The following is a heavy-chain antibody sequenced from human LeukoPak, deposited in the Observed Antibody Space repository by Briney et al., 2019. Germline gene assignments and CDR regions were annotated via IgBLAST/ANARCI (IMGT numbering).Heavy chain of an antibody. D-gene: IGHD3-10*01. J-gene: IGHJ4*02. CDR3: ARQYTYYYGSGSYTLYFDY. CDR1: GGTFSSYA. CDR2: IIPIFGTA. V-gene: IGHV1-69*13. Sequence: ASVTVSCKASGGTFSSYAISWVRQAPGQGLEWMGGIIPIFGTANYAQKFQGRVTITADESTSTAYMELSSLRSEDTAVYYCARQYTYYYGSGSYTLYFDYWGQGTLVTVSS.